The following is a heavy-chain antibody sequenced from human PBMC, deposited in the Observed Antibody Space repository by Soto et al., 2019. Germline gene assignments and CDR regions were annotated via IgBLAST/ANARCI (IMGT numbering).Heavy chain of an antibody. Sequence: NPSETLSLTCTVSGGSISSGGYYWSWIRQHPGKGLEWIGYIYYSGSTYYNPSLKSRVTISVDTSKNQFSLKLSSVTAADTAVYYCARHDGARATYYFDYWGQGTLVTVS. D-gene: IGHD2-8*01. V-gene: IGHV4-31*03. CDR2: IYYSGST. CDR3: ARHDGARATYYFDY. CDR1: GGSISSGGYY. J-gene: IGHJ4*02.